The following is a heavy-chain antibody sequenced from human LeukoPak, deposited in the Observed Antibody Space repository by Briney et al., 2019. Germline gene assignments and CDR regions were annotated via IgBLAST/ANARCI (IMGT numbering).Heavy chain of an antibody. V-gene: IGHV4-30-4*01. D-gene: IGHD2-15*01. CDR2: IYYTGRT. CDR1: GGSISSSSYY. Sequence: PSETLSLTCTVSGGSISSSSYYWSWIRQPPGKGLEWIGYIYYTGRTYYNPSLMSRTTMSVDTSQNQFSLRLNSVTAADTAVYYCARVPCSGGSCYSEFDFWGQGTLVTVSS. J-gene: IGHJ4*02. CDR3: ARVPCSGGSCYSEFDF.